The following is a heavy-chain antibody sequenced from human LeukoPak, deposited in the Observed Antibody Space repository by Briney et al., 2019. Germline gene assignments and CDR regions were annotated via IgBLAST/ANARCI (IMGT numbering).Heavy chain of an antibody. D-gene: IGHD3-22*01. CDR3: ARVTGYMIEDYFDY. V-gene: IGHV4-59*11. Sequence: PSDTLSLTCTVSGGSISSHHWSWIRQPPGKAVVGIGYIYYSGSTNYNPSLKRRVPISVDTSKNQFSLRLSSVTAADTVVYSCARVTGYMIEDYFDYWGQGTLVTVSS. J-gene: IGHJ4*02. CDR2: IYYSGST. CDR1: GGSISSHH.